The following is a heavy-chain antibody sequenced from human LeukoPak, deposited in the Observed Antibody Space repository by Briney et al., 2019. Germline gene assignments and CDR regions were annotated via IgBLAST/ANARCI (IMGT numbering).Heavy chain of an antibody. J-gene: IGHJ4*02. Sequence: GGSLRLSCAASGFSVGSHYMTWVRQAPGKGLEWVSVIYSDGSTYYADSVKGRFTISRDNSKNTLYLQMSGLRVDDAAVYYCAKLPSFWGQGTLVTVSS. CDR2: IYSDGST. CDR3: AKLPSF. D-gene: IGHD1-1*01. V-gene: IGHV3-66*02. CDR1: GFSVGSHY.